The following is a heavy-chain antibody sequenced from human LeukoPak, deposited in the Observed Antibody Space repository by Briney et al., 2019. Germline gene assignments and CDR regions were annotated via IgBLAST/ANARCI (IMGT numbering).Heavy chain of an antibody. CDR3: AKDRGFSSGWWA. J-gene: IGHJ5*02. V-gene: IGHV3-23*01. CDR2: ISGSGGST. CDR1: GFTFSRHW. Sequence: AGGSLRLSCAASGFTFSRHWMDWVRQAPGKGLEWVSAISGSGGSTYYADSVKGRFTISRDNSKNTLYLQMNSLRAEDTAVYYCAKDRGFSSGWWAWGQGTLATVSS. D-gene: IGHD6-19*01.